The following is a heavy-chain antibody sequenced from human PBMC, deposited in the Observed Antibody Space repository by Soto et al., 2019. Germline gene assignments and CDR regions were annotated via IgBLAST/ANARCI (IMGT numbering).Heavy chain of an antibody. J-gene: IGHJ4*02. CDR2: INHSGST. D-gene: IGHD3-9*01. CDR3: VSSRYFDWLGNFDY. CDR1: GVSFSGYY. V-gene: IGHV4-34*01. Sequence: EDLSVACAVYGVSFSGYYWSWIRQPPGKGLEWIGEINHSGSTNYNPSLKSRVTISVDTSKNQFYLKLSSVTAADTAVYYCVSSRYFDWLGNFDYWGQGTLVTVYS.